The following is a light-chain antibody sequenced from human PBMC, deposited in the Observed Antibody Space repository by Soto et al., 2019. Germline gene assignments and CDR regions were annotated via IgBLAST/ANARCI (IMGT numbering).Light chain of an antibody. J-gene: IGLJ1*01. Sequence: QSALTQPPSVSGSPGQSTTISCTETSSDVGGYNYVSWYQQHPGKAPKLMIYEVSNRPSGVSNRFSGSKSGNTASLTTSGLQAEDEADYYCSSYTSSSILYVFGTGTKVTVL. CDR1: SSDVGGYNY. CDR3: SSYTSSSILYV. CDR2: EVS. V-gene: IGLV2-14*01.